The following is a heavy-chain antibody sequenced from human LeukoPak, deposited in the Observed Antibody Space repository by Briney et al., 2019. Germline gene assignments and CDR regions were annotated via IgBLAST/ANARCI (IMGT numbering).Heavy chain of an antibody. Sequence: GGSLRLSCAASGFTFSSYSMNWVRQAPGKGLEWVSSISSSSSYIYYADSVKGRFTISRDNAKNSLYLQMNSLRAEDTAVYYCAGDKETTGNGRPNWFDPWGQGTLVTVSS. CDR3: AGDKETTGNGRPNWFDP. CDR2: ISSSSSYI. J-gene: IGHJ5*02. D-gene: IGHD1-1*01. V-gene: IGHV3-21*04. CDR1: GFTFSSYS.